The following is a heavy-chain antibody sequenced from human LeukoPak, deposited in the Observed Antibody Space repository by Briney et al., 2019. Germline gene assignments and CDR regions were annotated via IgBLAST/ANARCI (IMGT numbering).Heavy chain of an antibody. J-gene: IGHJ4*02. V-gene: IGHV3-23*01. CDR2: FSGNGGST. CDR1: GFTFSSYS. D-gene: IGHD1-7*01. Sequence: GGSLRLSCAASGFTFSSYSMNWVRQAPGKGLEWVSGFSGNGGSTYYADSVKGRFTISRDNSKNTLYLQMNSLRAEDTAVYYCAKILGTWDYWGQGTLVTVSS. CDR3: AKILGTWDY.